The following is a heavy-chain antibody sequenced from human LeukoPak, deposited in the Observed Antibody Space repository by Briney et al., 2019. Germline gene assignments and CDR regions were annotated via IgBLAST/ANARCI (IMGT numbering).Heavy chain of an antibody. CDR3: ARVPPRYDFWSGYYCCYYYYGMDV. J-gene: IGHJ6*02. CDR2: MNPNSGNT. D-gene: IGHD3-3*01. Sequence: ASVKVSCKASGYTFTSYDINWVRQVTGQGLEWMGWMNPNSGNTGYAQKFQGRVTMTRNTSISTAYMELSSLRSEDTAVYYCARVPPRYDFWSGYYCCYYYYGMDVWGQGTTVTVSS. V-gene: IGHV1-8*01. CDR1: GYTFTSYD.